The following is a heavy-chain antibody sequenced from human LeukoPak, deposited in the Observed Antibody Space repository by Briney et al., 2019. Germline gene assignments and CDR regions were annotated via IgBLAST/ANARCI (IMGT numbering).Heavy chain of an antibody. CDR1: GGSISSYY. D-gene: IGHD3-3*01. CDR3: ARGRRFLEWLLREYYYYGMDV. Sequence: SETLSLTCTVSGGSISSYYWSWIRQPPGKGLEWIAYISDIGSINYNPSLKSRVTISLDTSKNQFSLKLSSVTAADTAVYYCARGRRFLEWLLREYYYYGMDVWGQGTTVTVSS. CDR2: ISDIGSI. V-gene: IGHV4-59*12. J-gene: IGHJ6*02.